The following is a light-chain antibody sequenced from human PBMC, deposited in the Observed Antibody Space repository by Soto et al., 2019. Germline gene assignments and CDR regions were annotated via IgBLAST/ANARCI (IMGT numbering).Light chain of an antibody. CDR2: VAS. J-gene: IGKJ1*01. Sequence: EIILSKSPGALSLSTGERATLTCRASQSVSSSYLAWYQQKPGQAPRLLIYVASSRATGIPDRFSGSGSGTDFTLTISRVAAEDFAVYYIQENRRSPCTFGQGAMVEIK. CDR1: QSVSSSY. CDR3: QENRRSPCT. V-gene: IGKV3-20*01.